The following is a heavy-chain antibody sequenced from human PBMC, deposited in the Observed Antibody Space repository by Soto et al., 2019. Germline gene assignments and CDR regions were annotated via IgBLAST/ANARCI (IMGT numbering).Heavy chain of an antibody. J-gene: IGHJ5*02. D-gene: IGHD3-9*01. CDR3: ARCPIDHNWFDP. V-gene: IGHV4-59*01. CDR2: IYDTGST. CDR1: GSDITTYY. Sequence: SETLSLTCTVSGSDITTYYWSWLRQSPGKGLEWIGHIYDTGSTTYNPSLKSRVTVSVDTSNKQFSLRLTSVTAADTAVYYCARCPIDHNWFDPWGQGTLVTVSS.